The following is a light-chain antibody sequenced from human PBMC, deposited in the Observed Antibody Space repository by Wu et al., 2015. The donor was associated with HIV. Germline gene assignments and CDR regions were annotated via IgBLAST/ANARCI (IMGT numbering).Light chain of an antibody. CDR1: QGINIY. J-gene: IGKJ4*01. CDR2: AAS. CDR3: HQYDNWPLT. Sequence: IQLTQSPSFLSASVGDRVTITCRASQGINIYLAWYQQKPGKAPNLLIYAASTLQSGVPSRFSGSGSGTDFTLTISSLQPEDFAVYYCHQYDNWPLTFGGGTKVEIK. V-gene: IGKV1-9*01.